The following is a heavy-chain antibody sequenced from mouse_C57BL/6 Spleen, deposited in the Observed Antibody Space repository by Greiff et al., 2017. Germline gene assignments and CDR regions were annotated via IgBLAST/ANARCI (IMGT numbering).Heavy chain of an antibody. CDR1: GFTFSDYY. Sequence: EVMLVESEGGLVQPGSSMKLSCTASGFTFSDYYMAWVRQVPEKGLEWVANINYDGSSTYYLDSLKSRFIISRDNAKNILYLQMSSLKSEDTATYYCARGGLGRAMDYWGQGTSVTVSS. CDR2: INYDGSST. J-gene: IGHJ4*01. D-gene: IGHD4-1*01. V-gene: IGHV5-16*01. CDR3: ARGGLGRAMDY.